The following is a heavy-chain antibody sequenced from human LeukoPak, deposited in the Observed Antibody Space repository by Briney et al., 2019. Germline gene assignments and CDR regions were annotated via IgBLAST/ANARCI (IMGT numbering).Heavy chain of an antibody. Sequence: ASVKVSCKVSGYTVSDLSILWVRQAAGRGLEWMGTIDPDDDETIYAEKFQGRVTMTEDTSTDTAYMELSILRSDDTAVYYCAALFAGFSFDFWGQGTLVTVSS. J-gene: IGHJ4*02. CDR1: GYTVSDLS. V-gene: IGHV1-24*01. CDR3: AALFAGFSFDF. CDR2: IDPDDDET. D-gene: IGHD3-3*01.